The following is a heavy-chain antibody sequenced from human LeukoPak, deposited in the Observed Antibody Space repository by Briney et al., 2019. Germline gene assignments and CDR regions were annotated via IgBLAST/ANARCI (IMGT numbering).Heavy chain of an antibody. D-gene: IGHD3-16*01. J-gene: IGHJ6*03. Sequence: GGSLRLSCAASGFNFSSYGMHWVRQAPGKGLEWVAFIRYDGSNKYYADSVKGRFTISRDNSKNTLYLQMNSLRAEDTAVYYCAKQGGGMGRGYYMDVWGKGTTVTVSS. CDR1: GFNFSSYG. CDR2: IRYDGSNK. CDR3: AKQGGGMGRGYYMDV. V-gene: IGHV3-30*02.